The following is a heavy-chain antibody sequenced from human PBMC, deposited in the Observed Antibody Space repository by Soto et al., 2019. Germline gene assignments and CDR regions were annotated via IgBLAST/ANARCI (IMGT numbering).Heavy chain of an antibody. CDR1: GFTFSIYC. J-gene: IGHJ5*02. CDR3: AKVLYRVVTSFDP. D-gene: IGHD3-3*01. CDR2: ISGSGGAT. Sequence: EVQLLESGGGLEQPGGSLRLSCASSGFTFSIYCMTWVRRPPGKGLERVSAISGSGGATYYADSVQGRFTISRDNANNPLYLQMNSLRAEDTAVYSCAKVLYRVVTSFDPWGQGTLVNVSA. V-gene: IGHV3-23*01.